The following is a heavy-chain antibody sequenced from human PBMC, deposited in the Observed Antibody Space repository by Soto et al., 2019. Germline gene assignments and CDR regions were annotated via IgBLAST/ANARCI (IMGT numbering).Heavy chain of an antibody. CDR1: GGSISSYY. D-gene: IGHD6-13*01. CDR2: IYYSGST. J-gene: IGHJ6*02. V-gene: IGHV4-59*01. CDR3: ARDHVELAGIYYYYYGMDV. Sequence: SETLSLTCTVSGGSISSYYWSWIRQPPGKGLEWIGYIYYSGSTNYNPSLKSRVTISVDTSKNQFSLKLSSVTAADTAVYYCARDHVELAGIYYYYYGMDVWGQGTTGTVSS.